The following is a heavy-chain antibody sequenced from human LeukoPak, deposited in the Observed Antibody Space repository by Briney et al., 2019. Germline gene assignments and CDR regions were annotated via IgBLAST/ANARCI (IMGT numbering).Heavy chain of an antibody. CDR3: ARLPTGATRSTGDFDY. CDR2: IFPADSEN. CDR1: GYMFSSYS. Sequence: GESLKISCNGSGYMFSSYSIAWVRQMPGKGLEWMGIIFPADSENTYSPSFQGQVTMSANRSISTAYLQGSRREASDTASYYCARLPTGATRSTGDFDYWGQGTLVTVYS. V-gene: IGHV5-51*01. D-gene: IGHD1-1*01. J-gene: IGHJ4*02.